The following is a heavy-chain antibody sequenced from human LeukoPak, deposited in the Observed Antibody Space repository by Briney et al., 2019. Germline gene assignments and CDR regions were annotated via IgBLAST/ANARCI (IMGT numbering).Heavy chain of an antibody. CDR2: INPSGGST. D-gene: IGHD2-2*01. V-gene: IGHV1-46*01. J-gene: IGHJ6*04. CDR1: GYTFTSYY. Sequence: ASVRVSCKASGYTFTSYYMHWGTQAPGQWLERMGIINPSGGSTSYAQKFQGRVTMTRDTSTSSVYMELSSLRSEDTAVYYCARDSGYCSSTSCPSYGMDVWGKGTTVTVSS. CDR3: ARDSGYCSSTSCPSYGMDV.